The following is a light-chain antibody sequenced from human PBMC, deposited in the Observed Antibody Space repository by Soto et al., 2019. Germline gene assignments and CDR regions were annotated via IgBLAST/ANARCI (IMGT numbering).Light chain of an antibody. V-gene: IGKV3-20*01. CDR2: GAS. CDR3: QQYGISPPT. J-gene: IGKJ1*01. Sequence: EIVLTQSPGTLSLSPGERATLSCRASQSVSSSYLAWYQQKPGQAPRLLMYGASSRATGIPDRFSGRGSGTDFTLTISRLEPEDFAVYYCQQYGISPPTFGQGTKVDIK. CDR1: QSVSSSY.